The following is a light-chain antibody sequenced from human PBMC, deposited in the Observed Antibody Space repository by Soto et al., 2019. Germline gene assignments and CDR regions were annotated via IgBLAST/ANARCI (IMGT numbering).Light chain of an antibody. V-gene: IGKV3-20*01. CDR3: QRYCSSSLS. CDR2: GAS. CDR1: QSLSSTY. J-gene: IGKJ4*01. Sequence: EIVLTQSPGPLSLSPGERATLFCRARQSLSSTYLAWYQQRPGQAPRLLIFGASNRATGIPDRFRGSGSVTDFTLTISRLEPGDFAVYYCQRYCSSSLSFGGGTRGEI.